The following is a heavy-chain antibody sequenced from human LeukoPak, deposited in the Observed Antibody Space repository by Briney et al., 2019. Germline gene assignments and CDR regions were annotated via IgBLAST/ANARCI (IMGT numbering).Heavy chain of an antibody. CDR3: ARESHSRGWRQGFDY. CDR2: IYYSGST. J-gene: IGHJ4*02. CDR1: GGSISSYY. V-gene: IGHV4-59*01. Sequence: SEALSLTCTVSGGSISSYYWSWIRQPPGKGLEWIGYIYYSGSTNYNPSLKSRVTISVDTSKNQFSLKLSSVTAADTAVYYCARESHSRGWRQGFDYWGQGTLVTVSS. D-gene: IGHD6-19*01.